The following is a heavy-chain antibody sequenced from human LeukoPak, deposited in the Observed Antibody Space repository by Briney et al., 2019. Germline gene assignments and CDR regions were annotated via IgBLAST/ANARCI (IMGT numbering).Heavy chain of an antibody. CDR2: MNPNSGNT. V-gene: IGHV1-8*03. Sequence: ASVKVSCKASGYTFTSYDINWVRQATGQGLEWMGWMNPNSGNTGYAQKFQGRVTITRNTSISTAYMELSSLRSDDTAVYYCARDLTGTTGTVFDPWGQGTLVTVSS. CDR3: ARDLTGTTGTVFDP. CDR1: GYTFTSYD. J-gene: IGHJ5*02. D-gene: IGHD1-7*01.